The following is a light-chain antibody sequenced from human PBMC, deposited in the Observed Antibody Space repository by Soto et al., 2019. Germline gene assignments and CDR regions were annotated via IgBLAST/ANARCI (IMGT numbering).Light chain of an antibody. CDR2: DAS. CDR1: QRVDAY. Sequence: EIVLTQSPATLSLSPGERPTLSCRASQRVDAYLAWYQQKPGQAPRLLIYDASNRATGIPARFSGSGSGTDFSLTSCSLEAEDFSDYYRHHGRNWPPVTFGQGTKLEIK. J-gene: IGKJ2*01. CDR3: HHGRNWPPVT. V-gene: IGKV3-11*01.